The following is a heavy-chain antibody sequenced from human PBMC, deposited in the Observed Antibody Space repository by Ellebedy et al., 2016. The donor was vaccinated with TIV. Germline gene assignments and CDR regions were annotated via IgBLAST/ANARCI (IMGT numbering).Heavy chain of an antibody. CDR3: AREEYYYGSGSSGGGDY. V-gene: IGHV1-69*13. CDR2: IIPIFETA. J-gene: IGHJ4*02. Sequence: AASVTVSCKASGGTFNNYSFIWVRQAPGQGLEWMGGIIPIFETATYAQKFQGRVTITADESTSTAYLELSSLKSADTAVYYCAREEYYYGSGSSGGGDYWGQGTLVTVSS. CDR1: GGTFNNYS. D-gene: IGHD3-10*01.